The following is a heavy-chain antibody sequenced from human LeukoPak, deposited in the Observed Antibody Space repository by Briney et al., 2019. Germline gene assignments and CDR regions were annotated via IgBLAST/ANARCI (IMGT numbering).Heavy chain of an antibody. CDR1: GGSFSGYY. CDR3: ASPPPYADLRGDAFDI. J-gene: IGHJ3*02. Sequence: SETLSLTCAVYGGSFSGYYWSWIRQPPGKGLEWIGEINHSGSTNYNPSIKSRVTISVDTSKNQFSLKLSSVPAADTAVYYCASPPPYADLRGDAFDIWGQGTMVTVSS. D-gene: IGHD2-2*01. V-gene: IGHV4-34*01. CDR2: INHSGST.